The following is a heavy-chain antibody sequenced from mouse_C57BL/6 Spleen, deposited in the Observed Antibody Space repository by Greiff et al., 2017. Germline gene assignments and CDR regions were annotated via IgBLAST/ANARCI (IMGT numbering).Heavy chain of an antibody. CDR3: ARSNYGGAMDY. Sequence: QVQLQQSGPELVRPGASVKISCKAPGYTFTSYWMQLVRQRPGQGLEWIGEIFPGSGSTYYNEKFKGKATLTVDTSSSTAYMQLSSLTSEDSAVYFCARSNYGGAMDYWGQGTSVTVAS. D-gene: IGHD1-1*01. J-gene: IGHJ4*01. CDR1: GYTFTSYW. CDR2: IFPGSGST. V-gene: IGHV1-56*01.